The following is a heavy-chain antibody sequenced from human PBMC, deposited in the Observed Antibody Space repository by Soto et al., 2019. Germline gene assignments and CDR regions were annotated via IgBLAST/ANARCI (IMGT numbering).Heavy chain of an antibody. V-gene: IGHV3-73*02. D-gene: IGHD3-10*02. CDR2: IRSKANSYAT. CDR1: GLTFSGSA. Sequence: EVQVVESGGGLVQPGGSLKLSCAASGLTFSGSAMHWVRQASGKGLEGVGRIRSKANSYATAYAASLKGRFTISRDHSKHTAYLEMNSLKTDDTAVYYCSSLCSGQTNDYWGQGTLVTVSS. CDR3: SSLCSGQTNDY. J-gene: IGHJ4*02.